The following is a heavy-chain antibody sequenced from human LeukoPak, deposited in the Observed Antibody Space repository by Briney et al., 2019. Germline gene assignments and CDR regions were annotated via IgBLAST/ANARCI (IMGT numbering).Heavy chain of an antibody. CDR3: ARNLHYDYVWGSYRHFDY. Sequence: PGGSLRLSCAASGFTFSSYEMNWVRQAPGKGLEWVSYISSSSSTIYCADSVKGRFTISRDNAKNSLYLQMNSLRAEDTAVYYCARNLHYDYVWGSYRHFDYWGQGTLVTVSS. D-gene: IGHD3-16*02. CDR1: GFTFSSYE. J-gene: IGHJ4*02. CDR2: ISSSSSTI. V-gene: IGHV3-48*03.